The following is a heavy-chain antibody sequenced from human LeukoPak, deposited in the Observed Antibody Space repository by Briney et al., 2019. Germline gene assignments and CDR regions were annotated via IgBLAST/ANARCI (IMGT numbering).Heavy chain of an antibody. J-gene: IGHJ4*02. Sequence: GGSLRLSCAASGFTVSSNYMSWVRQAPGKGLEWVSGISWNSGSIGYADSVKGRFTISRDNAKNSLYLQMNSLRAEDTALYYCAKESPPRSYGRPTVGGFDYWGQETLVTVSS. D-gene: IGHD5-18*01. CDR1: GFTVSSNY. V-gene: IGHV3-9*01. CDR3: AKESPPRSYGRPTVGGFDY. CDR2: ISWNSGSI.